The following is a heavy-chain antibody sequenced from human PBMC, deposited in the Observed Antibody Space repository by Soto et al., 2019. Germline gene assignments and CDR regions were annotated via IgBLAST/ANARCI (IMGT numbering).Heavy chain of an antibody. CDR3: AKWGGAGSDD. Sequence: GGSRRFSYAASGFTFSSYYMILVRQAQGKGMEWVANVNEDGSQKYYVDSVKGRFTVSRDTAKKSLYLQMTSLRAENTAVCYCAKWGGAGSDDWGQGT. CDR1: GFTFSSYY. D-gene: IGHD1-26*01. J-gene: IGHJ4*02. V-gene: IGHV3-7*01. CDR2: VNEDGSQK.